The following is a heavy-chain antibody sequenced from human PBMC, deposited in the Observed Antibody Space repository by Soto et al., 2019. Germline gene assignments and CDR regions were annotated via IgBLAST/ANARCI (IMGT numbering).Heavy chain of an antibody. D-gene: IGHD5-18*01. CDR2: IYYSGST. J-gene: IGHJ4*02. Sequence: SETLSLTCTVSGGSISSGGYYWSWIRQHPGKGLEWIGYIYYSGSTYYNPSLKSRVTIPVDTSKNQFSLKLSSVTAADTAGYYCARQEDTAMVTLDYWGQGTLVTVSS. V-gene: IGHV4-31*03. CDR1: GGSISSGGYY. CDR3: ARQEDTAMVTLDY.